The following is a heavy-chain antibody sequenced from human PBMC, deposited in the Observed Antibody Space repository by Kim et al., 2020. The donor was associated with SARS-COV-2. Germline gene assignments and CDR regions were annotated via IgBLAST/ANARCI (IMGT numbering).Heavy chain of an antibody. CDR3: ETYPAIFGVVTQIDY. V-gene: IGHV1-24*01. Sequence: ASVKVSCKVSGYTLTELSMHWVRQAPGKGLEWMGGFDPEAGETIYAQKFQGRVTMTEATSTDTAYMELSSLKSEDTAVYYCETYPAIFGVVTQIDYWGQGTLVTVSS. CDR2: FDPEAGET. CDR1: GYTLTELS. J-gene: IGHJ4*02. D-gene: IGHD3-3*02.